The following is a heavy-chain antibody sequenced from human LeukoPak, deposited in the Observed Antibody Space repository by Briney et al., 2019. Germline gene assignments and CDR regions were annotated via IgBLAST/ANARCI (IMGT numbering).Heavy chain of an antibody. Sequence: AGGSLRLSCAASGFTFSSYAMSWVRQAPGKGLEWVSAISGSGGSTYYADSVKGRLTISRDNSKNTLYLQMNSLRAEDTAVYYCAKDSEVGVVIFSIDYWGQGTLVTVSS. CDR3: AKDSEVGVVIFSIDY. V-gene: IGHV3-23*01. CDR2: ISGSGGST. CDR1: GFTFSSYA. D-gene: IGHD3-3*01. J-gene: IGHJ4*02.